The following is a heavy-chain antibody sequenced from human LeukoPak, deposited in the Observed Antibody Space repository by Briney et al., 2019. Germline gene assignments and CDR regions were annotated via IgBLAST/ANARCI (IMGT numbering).Heavy chain of an antibody. J-gene: IGHJ4*02. CDR2: ISYDGSDK. CDR1: GFTFSRHG. D-gene: IGHD3-3*01. Sequence: GRSLRLSCAASGFTFSRHGVHWVRQAPGKGLEWVAVISYDGSDKHYADSVRGRFTISRDNSKNTLYLQMNSLRAEDTAVYYCARERLRAQKDNLYDFWSGPRGGYFDYWGQGTLVTVSS. CDR3: ARERLRAQKDNLYDFWSGPRGGYFDY. V-gene: IGHV3-30*03.